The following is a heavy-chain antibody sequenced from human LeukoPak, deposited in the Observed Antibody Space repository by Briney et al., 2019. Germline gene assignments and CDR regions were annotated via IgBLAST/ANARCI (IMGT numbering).Heavy chain of an antibody. CDR2: INHSGST. CDR1: GGSFSGYY. V-gene: IGHV4-34*01. Sequence: SETLSLTCAVYGGSFSGYYWSWIRQPPGKGLEWIGEINHSGSTNYNPSLKSRVTISVDTSKNQFSLKLSSVTAADTAVYYCARVRAAHNWFDPWGQGTLVIVSS. J-gene: IGHJ5*02. D-gene: IGHD6-6*01. CDR3: ARVRAAHNWFDP.